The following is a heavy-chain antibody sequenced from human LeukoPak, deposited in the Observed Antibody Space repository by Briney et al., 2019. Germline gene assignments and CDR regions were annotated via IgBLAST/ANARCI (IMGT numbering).Heavy chain of an antibody. D-gene: IGHD6-13*01. J-gene: IGHJ6*03. CDR3: ARSAAAGTKRYYYYMDV. Sequence: ASVKVSCQASGYTFTGYYMHGVRQAPGQGLEWMGRINPNSGGTNYVQKFQGRVTMTRDTSISTAYMELSRLRSDDTAVYYCARSAAAGTKRYYYYMDVWGKGTTVTVSS. CDR2: INPNSGGT. CDR1: GYTFTGYY. V-gene: IGHV1-2*06.